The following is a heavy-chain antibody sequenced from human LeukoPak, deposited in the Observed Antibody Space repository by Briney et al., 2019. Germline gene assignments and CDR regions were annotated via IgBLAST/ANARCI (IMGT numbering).Heavy chain of an antibody. CDR2: VHDDGTT. CDR3: AKAPVTSCRGAFCYPFDY. J-gene: IGHJ4*02. V-gene: IGHV3-66*01. D-gene: IGHD2-15*01. CDR1: GFSVSTNY. Sequence: GGSLRLSCAASGFSVSTNYMNWVRQAPGKGLEWVSVVHDDGTTYYADSVKGRFTISRDNAKNSLYLLMNSLRAEDTAVYYCAKAPVTSCRGAFCYPFDYWGQGTLVTASS.